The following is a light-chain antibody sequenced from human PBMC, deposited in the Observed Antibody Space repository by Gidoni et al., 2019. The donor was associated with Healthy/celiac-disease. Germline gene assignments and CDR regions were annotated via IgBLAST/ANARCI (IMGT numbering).Light chain of an antibody. CDR1: QDISNY. CDR2: DAS. CDR3: QQYDNLPSFT. V-gene: IGKV1-33*01. Sequence: DIQMTQSPSSLSASVGDRVTITCQESQDISNYLNWYQQKPGKAPKLLIYDASNLETGVPSRFSGSGSGTDFTFTISSLQPEDIATYYCQQYDNLPSFTFGPGTKVDIK. J-gene: IGKJ3*01.